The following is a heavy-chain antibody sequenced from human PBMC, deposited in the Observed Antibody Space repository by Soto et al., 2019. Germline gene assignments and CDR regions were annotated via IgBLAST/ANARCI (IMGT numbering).Heavy chain of an antibody. CDR1: GFTFSGYA. CDR3: AKLALRDYYGSGSYLDY. CDR2: ISGSGGST. J-gene: IGHJ4*02. V-gene: IGHV3-23*01. D-gene: IGHD3-10*01. Sequence: PGGSLRLSCAASGFTFSGYAMSWVRQAPGKGLEWVSAISGSGGSTYYADSVKGRFTISRDNSKNTLYLQMNSLRAEDTAVYYCAKLALRDYYGSGSYLDYWGQGTLVTVSS.